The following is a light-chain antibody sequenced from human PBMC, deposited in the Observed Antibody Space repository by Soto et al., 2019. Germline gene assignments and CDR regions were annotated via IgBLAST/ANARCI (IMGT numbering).Light chain of an antibody. CDR2: DAS. CDR3: QQRSDWWT. CDR1: QSVSSY. V-gene: IGKV3-11*01. Sequence: EIVLTQSPATLSLSPGERATLSCRASQSVSSYLAWYQQKPGQAPSLLIYDASNRATGIPARFSGGASGTFSPLTTSHLDPEYSAVYYCQQRSDWWTFGQGTRLEI. J-gene: IGKJ5*01.